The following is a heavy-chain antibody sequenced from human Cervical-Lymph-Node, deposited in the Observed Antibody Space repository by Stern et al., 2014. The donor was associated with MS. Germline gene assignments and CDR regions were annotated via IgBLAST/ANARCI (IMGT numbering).Heavy chain of an antibody. Sequence: VQLVESGGGLVKPGGSLRLSCAVSGFTVNESWMSWVRQSPGKGLEWVGRIKAKVDGGTTDYAAPVKCRFTISRDDSKNMLFLQMNSLKTEDTAVYSCTTVIPQMGTPDYWGQGTLVTVSS. CDR3: TTVIPQMGTPDY. CDR2: IKAKVDGGTT. D-gene: IGHD3-16*02. V-gene: IGHV3-15*01. J-gene: IGHJ4*02. CDR1: GFTVNESW.